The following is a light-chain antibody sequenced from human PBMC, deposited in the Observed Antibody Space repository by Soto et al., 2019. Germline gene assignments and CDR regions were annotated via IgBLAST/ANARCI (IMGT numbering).Light chain of an antibody. CDR3: QQYNSYPWT. J-gene: IGKJ1*01. CDR2: DAS. Sequence: EILMTQSPATLSVSPGETATLSCMASQSISVNLAWYQHRPGQTPRLLIYDASTRATGIPGRFSGSGSGTEFTLTISTLQPDDFATYYCQQYNSYPWTFGQGTKVDI. V-gene: IGKV3-15*01. CDR1: QSISVN.